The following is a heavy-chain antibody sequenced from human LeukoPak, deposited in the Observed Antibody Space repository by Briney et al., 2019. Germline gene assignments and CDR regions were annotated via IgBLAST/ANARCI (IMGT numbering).Heavy chain of an antibody. Sequence: GASVKVSCKASGYTFTGYYLHWVRQAPGQGLEWMGRINPNTGGTNYAQKFQGRVTMTRDTSISTAYMELSRLRSDDTAVYYCARDHLRGESTGGYHFDYWGPGALVTVSS. J-gene: IGHJ4*02. V-gene: IGHV1-2*06. CDR1: GYTFTGYY. D-gene: IGHD5-18*01. CDR2: INPNTGGT. CDR3: ARDHLRGESTGGYHFDY.